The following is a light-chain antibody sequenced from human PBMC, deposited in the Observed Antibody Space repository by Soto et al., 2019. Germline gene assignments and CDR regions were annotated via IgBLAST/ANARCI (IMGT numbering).Light chain of an antibody. CDR3: QHYGNSPPSVT. J-gene: IGKJ3*01. CDR2: GAS. Sequence: EIVLTQSPDTLSCSPGERATISCRASQSVSSDYLVWYQQKFGQAPRLLIYGASSRATGTPDRFSGSGSGTDFTLTISRLEPEDFAVYYCQHYGNSPPSVTFGPGTKVEIK. CDR1: QSVSSDY. V-gene: IGKV3-20*01.